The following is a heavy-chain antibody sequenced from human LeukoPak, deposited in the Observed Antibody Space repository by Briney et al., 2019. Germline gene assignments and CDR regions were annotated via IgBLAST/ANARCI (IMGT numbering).Heavy chain of an antibody. Sequence: SVKVSCKASGGTFSSYAISWVRQAPGQGLEWMGRIIPILGIANYAQKFQGRVTITADKSTSTAYMELSSLRSEDTAVYYCASRSHSGYDFFDYWGQGTLVTVSS. D-gene: IGHD5-12*01. CDR1: GGTFSSYA. J-gene: IGHJ4*02. CDR3: ASRSHSGYDFFDY. V-gene: IGHV1-69*04. CDR2: IIPILGIA.